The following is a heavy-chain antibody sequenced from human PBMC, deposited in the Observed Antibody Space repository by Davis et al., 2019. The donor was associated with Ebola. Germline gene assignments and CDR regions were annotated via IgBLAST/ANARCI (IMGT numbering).Heavy chain of an antibody. J-gene: IGHJ4*02. Sequence: ASVKVSCKASGYIFIHYYLHWVRQAPGQRLEWMGWINAGNGNTKYSQKFQGRVTITRDTSASTAYMELSSLRSEDTAVYYCARGSGYYSELIDYWGQGTLVTVSS. V-gene: IGHV1-3*01. CDR3: ARGSGYYSELIDY. CDR1: GYIFIHYY. CDR2: INAGNGNT. D-gene: IGHD3-22*01.